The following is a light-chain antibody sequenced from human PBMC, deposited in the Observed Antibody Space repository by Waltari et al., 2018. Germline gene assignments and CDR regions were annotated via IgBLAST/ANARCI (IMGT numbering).Light chain of an antibody. CDR3: LQRRNWPYT. J-gene: IGKJ2*01. CDR1: QSVNRY. V-gene: IGKV3-11*01. Sequence: EIVLTQSPATLSLSPGERATLSCRASQSVNRYFSWYQQKPGQAPRLLIYDASNRATGIPARFSGSGSGTDFTLTISSLEPEDFAVYYCLQRRNWPYTFGQGTKLEIK. CDR2: DAS.